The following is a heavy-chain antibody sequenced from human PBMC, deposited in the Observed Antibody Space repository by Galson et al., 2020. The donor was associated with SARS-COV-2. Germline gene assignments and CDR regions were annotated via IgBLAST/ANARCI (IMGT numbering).Heavy chain of an antibody. Sequence: GESLKISCAASGFSFNSYAMNWVRQAPGKGLEWVSSISASGTSTYYADSVKGRFTISRDNAGNTLYLHMSSLRAEDTAVYYCARHSSGWYRWLDPWGQGTLVTVSS. CDR3: ARHSSGWYRWLDP. CDR2: ISASGTST. D-gene: IGHD6-19*01. CDR1: GFSFNSYA. V-gene: IGHV3-23*01. J-gene: IGHJ5*02.